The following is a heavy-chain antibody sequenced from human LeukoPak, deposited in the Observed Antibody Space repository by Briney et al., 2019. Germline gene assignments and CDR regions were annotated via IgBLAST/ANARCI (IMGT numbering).Heavy chain of an antibody. CDR2: IYHSGST. CDR3: ARVIKGGITIFGGGDYFDY. Sequence: PSGTLSLTCAVSGGSISSSNWWSWVRQPPGKGLEWIGEIYHSGSTNYNPSLKSRVTISVDKSKNQFSLKLSSVTAADTAVYYCARVIKGGITIFGGGDYFDYWGQGTLVTVSS. V-gene: IGHV4-4*02. J-gene: IGHJ4*02. CDR1: GGSISSSNW. D-gene: IGHD3-3*01.